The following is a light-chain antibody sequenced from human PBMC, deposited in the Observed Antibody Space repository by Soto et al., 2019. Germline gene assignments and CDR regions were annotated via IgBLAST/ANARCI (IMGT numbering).Light chain of an antibody. J-gene: IGKJ5*01. CDR3: QQYGTSEII. CDR2: DTS. CDR1: QSLTNSF. Sequence: EFVLTQSPGTLSLSPGERATLSCSASQSLTNSFIAWYQQKPGQAPRLPIYDTSSRASGIPDRFSGSGSGTDFTLTISRLEPEDFAVFYCQQYGTSEIIFGQGTRLEIK. V-gene: IGKV3-20*01.